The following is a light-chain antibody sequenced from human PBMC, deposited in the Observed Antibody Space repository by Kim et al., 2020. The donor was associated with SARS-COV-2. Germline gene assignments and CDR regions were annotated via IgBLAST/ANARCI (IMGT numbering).Light chain of an antibody. Sequence: VTISCTGNSSNIGEGYDVHWNRQLPGTAHKVVIYVNIDRPSGVPDRFAGSKSGSSASLAITGLKTEDEADYYCRSYDRSLNVVFGGGTQLTVL. CDR2: VNI. CDR1: SSNIGEGYD. V-gene: IGLV1-40*01. CDR3: RSYDRSLNVV. J-gene: IGLJ2*01.